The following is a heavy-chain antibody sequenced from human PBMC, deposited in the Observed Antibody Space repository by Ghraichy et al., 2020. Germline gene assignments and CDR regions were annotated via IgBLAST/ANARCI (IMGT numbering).Heavy chain of an antibody. CDR1: GGSFSHYY. Sequence: SQTLSLTCAVYGGSFSHYYWSWIRQPPGKGLEWIGEINHSGSTNYNPSLKSRVTISVDTSKNQFSLKLTSVTAADTAVYYCARAKHTGNYYYYYGMDVWGQGTTVPVSS. D-gene: IGHD1-26*01. J-gene: IGHJ6*02. CDR3: ARAKHTGNYYYYYGMDV. CDR2: INHSGST. V-gene: IGHV4-34*01.